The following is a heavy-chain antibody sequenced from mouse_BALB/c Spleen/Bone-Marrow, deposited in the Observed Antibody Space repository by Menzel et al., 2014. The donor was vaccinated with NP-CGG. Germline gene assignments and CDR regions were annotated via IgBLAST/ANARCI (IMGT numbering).Heavy chain of an antibody. D-gene: IGHD2-1*01. CDR1: GFTFSSYT. V-gene: IGHV5-6-4*01. Sequence: EVQVVESGGGLVKPGGSLKLSCAASGFTFSSYTMSWVRQTPEKRLEWVATISTGGSYTDYPDSVKGRFTISRDNAKNTLYLQMSSLKSEDTAMYYCTRDQRDGNYIYAMDYWGQGTPVTVSS. CDR2: ISTGGSYT. CDR3: TRDQRDGNYIYAMDY. J-gene: IGHJ4*01.